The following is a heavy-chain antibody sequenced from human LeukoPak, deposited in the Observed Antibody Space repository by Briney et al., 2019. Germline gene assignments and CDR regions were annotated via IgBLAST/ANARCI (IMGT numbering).Heavy chain of an antibody. CDR1: GYTFTGYY. V-gene: IGHV1-2*02. D-gene: IGHD3-10*01. CDR2: INPNSGGT. CDR3: AVTYYYGSGSYRGFDY. J-gene: IGHJ4*02. Sequence: GASVKVSCKASGYTFTGYYMHWVRQAPGQGLEWMGWINPNSGGTNYAQKFQGRVTMTRDTSISTAYMELSRLRSDDTAVYYCAVTYYYGSGSYRGFDYWGQGTLVTVSS.